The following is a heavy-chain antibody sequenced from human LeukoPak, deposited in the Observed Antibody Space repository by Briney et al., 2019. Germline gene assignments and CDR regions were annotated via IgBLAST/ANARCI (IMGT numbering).Heavy chain of an antibody. J-gene: IGHJ4*02. CDR2: LYTDDTT. CDR3: ARGGAFYWNPRY. CDR1: GFTVSDYY. V-gene: IGHV3-53*01. Sequence: GESLRLSCVASGFTVSDYYMSWVRQAPGKGLEWVSLLYTDDTTIYADSVEGRFTISRDDSKNTIYLHMTTLRGEDTAVYYCARGGAFYWNPRYWGQGTLVTVSS. D-gene: IGHD1-1*01.